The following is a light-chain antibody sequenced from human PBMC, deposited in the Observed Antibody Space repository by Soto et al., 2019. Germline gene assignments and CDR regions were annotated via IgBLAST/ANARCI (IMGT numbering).Light chain of an antibody. CDR2: EVS. J-gene: IGLJ2*01. CDR3: SSYAGSNNPVV. Sequence: QSALTQPPSASGSPGHSVTISCTGTSSDVGGYNYVSWYQQHPGKAPKFMIFEVSRRPSGVPDRFSGSKSGNTASLTVSGLQADDEADYYCSSYAGSNNPVVFGGGTKFTVL. CDR1: SSDVGGYNY. V-gene: IGLV2-8*01.